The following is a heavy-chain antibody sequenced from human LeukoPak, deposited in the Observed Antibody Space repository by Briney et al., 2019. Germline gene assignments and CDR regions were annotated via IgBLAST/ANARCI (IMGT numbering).Heavy chain of an antibody. D-gene: IGHD1-1*01. CDR1: GGSISSYY. CDR3: AREAGNTQYFDY. Sequence: SETLSLTCTVSGGSISSYYWSWIRQPAGKGLEWIGRIYISGSTNYNPSLKSRVTMSVDTSKNQFSLKLSSVTAADTAMYYCAREAGNTQYFDYWGQGTLVTVSS. CDR2: IYISGST. J-gene: IGHJ4*02. V-gene: IGHV4-4*07.